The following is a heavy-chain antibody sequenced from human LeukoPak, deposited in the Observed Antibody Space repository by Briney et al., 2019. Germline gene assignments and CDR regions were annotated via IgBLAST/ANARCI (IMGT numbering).Heavy chain of an antibody. CDR3: ARTIAVAGIDY. CDR1: GYTFTGYY. Sequence: ASVKVSCKASGYTFTGYYMHWVRQAPGQGLEWMGWINPNSGGTNYAQKFQGRVTMTRDTPISAAYLELRRLRSDDTAVYYCARTIAVAGIDYWGQGTLVIVSS. V-gene: IGHV1-2*02. J-gene: IGHJ4*02. CDR2: INPNSGGT. D-gene: IGHD6-19*01.